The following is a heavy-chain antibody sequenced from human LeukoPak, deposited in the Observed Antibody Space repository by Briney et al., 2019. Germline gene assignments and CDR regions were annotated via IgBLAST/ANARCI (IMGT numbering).Heavy chain of an antibody. CDR3: ARGGDRRGFDY. CDR2: IYDSGTT. V-gene: IGHV4-31*03. J-gene: IGHJ4*02. Sequence: SETLSLTCTVSGGSISNGGYYWSRIRQHPGKGLEWIGYIYDSGTTYYNPALQSRVTISVDTSDNQFSLKLTSLTAADTAVYYCARGGDRRGFDYWGQGTLVTVSS. D-gene: IGHD1-14*01. CDR1: GGSISNGGYY.